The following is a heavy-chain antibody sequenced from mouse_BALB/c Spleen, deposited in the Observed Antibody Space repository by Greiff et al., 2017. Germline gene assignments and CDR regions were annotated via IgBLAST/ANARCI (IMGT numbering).Heavy chain of an antibody. J-gene: IGHJ1*01. D-gene: IGHD2-1*01. CDR1: GFSLTSYG. Sequence: VKLVESGPGLVQPSQSLSITCTVSGFSLTSYGVHWVRQSPGKGLEWLGVIWSGGSTDYNAAFISRLSISKDNSKSQVFFKMNSLQANDTAIYYCARYGNDWYFDGWGAGTTVTVSS. V-gene: IGHV2-2*02. CDR2: IWSGGST. CDR3: ARYGNDWYFDG.